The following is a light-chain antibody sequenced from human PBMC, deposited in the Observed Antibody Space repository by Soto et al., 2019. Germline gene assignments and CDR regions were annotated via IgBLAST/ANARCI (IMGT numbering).Light chain of an antibody. Sequence: IQMTQSPSSLSTSVGDRVTITCQASQDIKNYLIWYQHKAGRAPKLLIYDTTTLETGVSSRFSGSGSGTHFTLTISSLQPEDIATYYCQQFDSVPCTFRQGTKLEMK. V-gene: IGKV1-33*01. CDR1: QDIKNY. CDR3: QQFDSVPCT. CDR2: DTT. J-gene: IGKJ2*02.